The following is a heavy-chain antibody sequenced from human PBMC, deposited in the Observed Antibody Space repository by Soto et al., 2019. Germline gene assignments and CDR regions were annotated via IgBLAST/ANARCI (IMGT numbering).Heavy chain of an antibody. CDR3: ARHIALSGSFPFDY. J-gene: IGHJ4*02. D-gene: IGHD3-3*01. Sequence: SETLSLTYTVSGGTISSYYWSWIRQPPGKGLEWIGYIYYSGSTNYNPSLKSRVSISVNTSENQFSLKLSSVTAADTAVYYCARHIALSGSFPFDYWGQGTLVTISS. CDR1: GGTISSYY. CDR2: IYYSGST. V-gene: IGHV4-59*08.